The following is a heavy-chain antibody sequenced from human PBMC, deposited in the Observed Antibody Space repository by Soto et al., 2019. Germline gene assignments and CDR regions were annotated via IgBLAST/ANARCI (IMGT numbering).Heavy chain of an antibody. D-gene: IGHD5-12*01. V-gene: IGHV4-59*01. J-gene: IGHJ4*02. CDR2: IYYSGST. CDR1: GGSISSYY. Sequence: TSETLSLTCTISGGSISSYYWSWIRQPPGKGLEWIGYIYYSGSTNYNPSLKSRVTISVDTSNNQFSLKLNSVTAADTAVYYCATFRDGYNYFHYWGQGTLVTVSS. CDR3: ATFRDGYNYFHY.